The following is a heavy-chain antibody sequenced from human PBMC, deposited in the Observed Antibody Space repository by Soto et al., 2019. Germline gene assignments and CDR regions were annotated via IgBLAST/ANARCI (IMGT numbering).Heavy chain of an antibody. CDR1: GFTFGDYD. D-gene: IGHD2-8*02. Sequence: QVQLVESGGGLVKPGGSLRLSCAASGFTFGDYDMSLIRQAPGKGLEWVSYISNGGSSIYYADSVKGRFTISRDTAKMSVFLQMNSLRVEDTAVYYCTRSCRYCNGGGPGNWFDPWGQGTLVIVSS. CDR3: TRSCRYCNGGGPGNWFDP. J-gene: IGHJ5*02. V-gene: IGHV3-11*01. CDR2: ISNGGSSI.